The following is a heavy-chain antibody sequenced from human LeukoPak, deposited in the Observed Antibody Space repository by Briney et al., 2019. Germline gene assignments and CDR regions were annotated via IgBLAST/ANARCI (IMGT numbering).Heavy chain of an antibody. D-gene: IGHD1-26*01. Sequence: SETLSLTCTVSGGSISSYYWSWIRQPPGNGLEWIGYIYYSGSTNYNPSLKSRVTISVDTSKNQFSLKLSSVTAADTAVYYCASRIIVGAGYYFDYWGQGTLVTVSS. J-gene: IGHJ4*02. CDR2: IYYSGST. V-gene: IGHV4-59*08. CDR1: GGSISSYY. CDR3: ASRIIVGAGYYFDY.